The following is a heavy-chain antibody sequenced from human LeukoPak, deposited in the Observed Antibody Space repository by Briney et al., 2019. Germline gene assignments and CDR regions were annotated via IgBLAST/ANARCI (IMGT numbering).Heavy chain of an antibody. CDR3: ARDREYDYDYYTYGMDV. CDR1: GFLFNSYT. D-gene: IGHD3-16*01. V-gene: IGHV3-21*01. J-gene: IGHJ6*02. CDR2: ISSRGGQI. Sequence: GGSLRLSCGASGFLFNSYTMNWVRQAPGKGLGWVSSISSRGGQIHYADPVKGRFTISRDNAKNSVYLQMNSLRAEDTAVYFCARDREYDYDYYTYGMDVWGLGTAVTVSS.